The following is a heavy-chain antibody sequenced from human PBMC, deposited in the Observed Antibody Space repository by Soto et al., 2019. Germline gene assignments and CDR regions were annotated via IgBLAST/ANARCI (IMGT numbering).Heavy chain of an antibody. D-gene: IGHD3-16*01. CDR3: TRASSLDFDF. CDR1: GFTFGDYA. V-gene: IGHV3-49*03. J-gene: IGHJ4*02. CDR2: IRRNADGGTT. Sequence: GGSLRLSCTTSGFTFGDYALGGFRQAPGKGLEWVGFIRRNADGGTTDYAASVKGRFTISRDDSKSISYLQMNSLRTEDTALYYCTRASSLDFDFWGQGTLVTVSS.